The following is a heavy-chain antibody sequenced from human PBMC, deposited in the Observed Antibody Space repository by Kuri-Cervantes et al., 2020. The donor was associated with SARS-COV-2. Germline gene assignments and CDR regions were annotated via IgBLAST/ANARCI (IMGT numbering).Heavy chain of an antibody. D-gene: IGHD1-26*01. CDR3: ARASSGSYYRFGC. V-gene: IGHV1-2*02. CDR2: INPNSGGT. CDR1: GYTFTGYY. Sequence: ASVKVSCKASGYTFTGYYMHWVRQAPGQGLEWMGWINPNSGGTNYAQKFQGRVTITSDTSISTAYMELSRLRSDDTAVYYCARASSGSYYRFGCWGQGTLVTVSS. J-gene: IGHJ4*02.